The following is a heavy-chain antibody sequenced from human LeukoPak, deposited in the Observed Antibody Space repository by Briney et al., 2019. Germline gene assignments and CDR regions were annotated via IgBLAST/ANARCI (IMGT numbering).Heavy chain of an antibody. CDR3: AKDSEDYGGNTGAFDI. J-gene: IGHJ3*02. CDR2: ISWNSGSI. D-gene: IGHD4-23*01. V-gene: IGHV3-9*01. Sequence: PGRSLRLSCAASGFTFDDYAMHWVRQAPGKGLEWVSGISWNSGSIGYADSVKGRFTISRDNAKNSLYLQMNSLRAEDTALYYCAKDSEDYGGNTGAFDIWGQGTMVTVSS. CDR1: GFTFDDYA.